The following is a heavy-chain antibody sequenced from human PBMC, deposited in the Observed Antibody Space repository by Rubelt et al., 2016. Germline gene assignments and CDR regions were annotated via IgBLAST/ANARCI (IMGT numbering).Heavy chain of an antibody. CDR1: GYSFTSYW. J-gene: IGHJ2*01. D-gene: IGHD6-19*01. V-gene: IGHV5-51*01. CDR3: ARQGISGAGTGWYFDL. CDR2: IYPADSDT. Sequence: EVQLVQSGAEVKKPGESLKISCKGSGYSFTSYWIGWVRQMPGKGLEWMGIIYPADSDTRYSPSFRGQVTISADKSITTAYRQWSGLKASDTAMDYCARQGISGAGTGWYFDLWGRGTLVTVSS.